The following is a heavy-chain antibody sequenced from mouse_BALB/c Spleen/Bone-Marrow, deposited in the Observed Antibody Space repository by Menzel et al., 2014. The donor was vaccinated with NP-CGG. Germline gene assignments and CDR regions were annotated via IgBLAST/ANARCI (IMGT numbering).Heavy chain of an antibody. CDR2: TYPGDDDT. V-gene: IGHV1-80*01. CDR1: GYAFSRSW. CDR3: AGSTPLAY. J-gene: IGHJ3*01. Sequence: VQLQQSGAELVRPGSSVKISRKASGYAFSRSWMNWVKQRPGQGLEWIGQTYPGDDDTNYSGKFKGRATLTADKSSGTAYMQLSSLTSEDSAVYFCAGSTPLAYWGQGTLVTVSA. D-gene: IGHD1-1*01.